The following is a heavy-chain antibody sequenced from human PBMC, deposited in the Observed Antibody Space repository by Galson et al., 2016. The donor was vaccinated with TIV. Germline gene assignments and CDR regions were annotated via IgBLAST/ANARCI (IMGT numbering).Heavy chain of an antibody. CDR2: ISPMFGTA. V-gene: IGHV1-69*13. CDR3: AKDRNTAFDTHYSYYGLDV. Sequence: SVKVSCKASGGTFSNYAFSWVRQAPGQGLEWMGEISPMFGTANYAQKFQGRVTITADESTSTAYMELSSLRSEDTAVYYCAKDRNTAFDTHYSYYGLDVWGQGTTVIVSS. J-gene: IGHJ6*02. CDR1: GGTFSNYA. D-gene: IGHD5-18*01.